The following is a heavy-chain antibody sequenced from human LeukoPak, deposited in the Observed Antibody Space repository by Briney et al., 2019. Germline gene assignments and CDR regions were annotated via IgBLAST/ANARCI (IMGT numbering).Heavy chain of an antibody. D-gene: IGHD6-6*01. Sequence: GRSQTLSGAASRFTFCHYHVHWPRQARGKGLEGPAVIWYDGSNKYYADSVKGRFTISRDNSKNTLYLHLNTLRAEDRAVYYCARVRAARYFSPFDYWGQGTLVTVSS. CDR3: ARVRAARYFSPFDY. V-gene: IGHV3-33*01. CDR1: RFTFCHYH. J-gene: IGHJ4*02. CDR2: IWYDGSNK.